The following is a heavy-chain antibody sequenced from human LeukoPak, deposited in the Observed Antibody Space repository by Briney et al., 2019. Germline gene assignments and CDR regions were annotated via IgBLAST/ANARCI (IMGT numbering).Heavy chain of an antibody. Sequence: GGSLRLSCAASGFTLSNYAMNWVRQPPGKGREWVSTISDSGGSTYYADSVKGRFTISRDNAKNTLYLQMNSLRAEDTAVYYCARDERAYYYGSGTDWGQGTLVTVSS. CDR1: GFTLSNYA. V-gene: IGHV3-23*01. CDR3: ARDERAYYYGSGTD. D-gene: IGHD3-10*01. CDR2: ISDSGGST. J-gene: IGHJ4*02.